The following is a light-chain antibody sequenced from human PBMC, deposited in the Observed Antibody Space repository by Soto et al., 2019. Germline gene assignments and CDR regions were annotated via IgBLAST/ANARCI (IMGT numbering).Light chain of an antibody. V-gene: IGLV2-14*03. Sequence: QSALTQPASVSGSPGQSITISCTGTSSYVGGYDYVSWYQQHPGKAPKLMIYDVTYRPSGVSNRFSGSKSGSTASLTISGLQAEDEADYYCSSYTGTSNSFVFGTGTKLTVL. J-gene: IGLJ1*01. CDR3: SSYTGTSNSFV. CDR2: DVT. CDR1: SSYVGGYDY.